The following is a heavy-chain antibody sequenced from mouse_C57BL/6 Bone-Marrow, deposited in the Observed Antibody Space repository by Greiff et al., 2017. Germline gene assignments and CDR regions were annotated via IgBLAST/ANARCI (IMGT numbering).Heavy chain of an antibody. Sequence: EVQLVESGGDLVKPGGSLKLSCAASGFTFSSYGMSWVRQTPDKRLEWVATISSGGSYTYYPDSVKGRFTISRDNAKNTLYLQMSSLKSLDTARYYCGIVTNYYAMDYWGQGTSVTGSS. CDR2: ISSGGSYT. V-gene: IGHV5-6*01. D-gene: IGHD2-5*01. CDR3: GIVTNYYAMDY. CDR1: GFTFSSYG. J-gene: IGHJ4*01.